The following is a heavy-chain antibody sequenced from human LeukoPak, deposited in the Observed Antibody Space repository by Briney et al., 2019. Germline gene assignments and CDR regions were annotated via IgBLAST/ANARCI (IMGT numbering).Heavy chain of an antibody. V-gene: IGHV1-18*03. J-gene: IGHJ4*02. CDR1: GYTFTSYG. CDR2: INADNGNT. D-gene: IGHD1-26*01. CDR3: ARGGGSGAYYSLDY. Sequence: GASVKVSCKASGYTFTSYGISWVRQAPGQGLEWMGWINADNGNTKCSQEFQGRVTITRDTSTNTAYMELSSLRSEDMAVYYCARGGGSGAYYSLDYWGQGTLVTVSS.